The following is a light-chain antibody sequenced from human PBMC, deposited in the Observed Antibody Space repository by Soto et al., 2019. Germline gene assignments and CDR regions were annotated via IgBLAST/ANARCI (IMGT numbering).Light chain of an antibody. V-gene: IGKV1-5*01. CDR1: QSISSW. CDR2: DAS. CDR3: QQYETFSGT. Sequence: DIQMTPFSSTLSASVGDRVTLPCLASQSISSWLAWYQQKPGEAPKLLIYDASALPRGVPSRFSGSGSGTKFTLTIASLQPDDFATYYCQQYETFSGTFGPGTKVDNK. J-gene: IGKJ1*01.